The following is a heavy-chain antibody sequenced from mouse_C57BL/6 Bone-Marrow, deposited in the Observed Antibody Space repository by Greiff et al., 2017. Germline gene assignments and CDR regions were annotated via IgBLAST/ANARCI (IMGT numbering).Heavy chain of an antibody. V-gene: IGHV5-15*01. J-gene: IGHJ4*01. D-gene: IGHD2-2*01. Sequence: EVKLVESGGGLVQPGGSLKLSCAASGFTFSDYGMAWVRQAPRKGPEWVAFISNLAYSIYYADTVTGRVTISRENAKNTLYLEMSSLRSEDTAMYYCARRGYGYYYMDHWGQGTSVTVSS. CDR2: ISNLAYSI. CDR1: GFTFSDYG. CDR3: ARRGYGYYYMDH.